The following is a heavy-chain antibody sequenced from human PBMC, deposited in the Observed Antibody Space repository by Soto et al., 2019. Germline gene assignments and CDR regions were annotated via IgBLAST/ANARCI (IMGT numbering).Heavy chain of an antibody. D-gene: IGHD3-9*01. Sequence: GGSLRLSCAASGFTFSGSAMHWVRQASGKGLEWVGRIRSKANSYATAYAASVKGRFTISRDDSKNTAYLQMNSLKTEDTAVYYCTRGWGAYYDILTGYHGTSPNYYYYYYMDVWGKGTTVTV. J-gene: IGHJ6*03. CDR1: GFTFSGSA. CDR3: TRGWGAYYDILTGYHGTSPNYYYYYYMDV. V-gene: IGHV3-73*01. CDR2: IRSKANSYAT.